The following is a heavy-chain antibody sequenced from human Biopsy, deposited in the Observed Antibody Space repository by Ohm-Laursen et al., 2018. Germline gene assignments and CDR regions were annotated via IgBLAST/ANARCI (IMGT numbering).Heavy chain of an antibody. V-gene: IGHV1-2*02. CDR2: INPDSGGT. D-gene: IGHD3-3*01. CDR1: GYAFIGSY. J-gene: IGHJ6*02. CDR3: ARRTILGPGPRIDV. Sequence: SVKVSCKASGYAFIGSYIHWVRQAPGQGLEWMGWINPDSGGTHYAQIFQGRVTMTRDTSASTAYMDLSRLTSNDTAVYYCARRTILGPGPRIDVWGQGTTVSVSS.